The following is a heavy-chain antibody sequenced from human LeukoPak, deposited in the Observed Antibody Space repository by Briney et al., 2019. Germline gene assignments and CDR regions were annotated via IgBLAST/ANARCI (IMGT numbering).Heavy chain of an antibody. CDR2: ISSDTYI. D-gene: IGHD1-26*01. CDR3: ARDLGPRYSGSPVFDY. J-gene: IGHJ4*02. CDR1: AFTFSIYS. Sequence: PGGSLRLSCAASAFTFSIYSMSWVRQAPGKGLEWVSSISSDTYIYYADSVKGRFTISRDNAKNSLYLQMNSLRAEDTAVYYCARDLGPRYSGSPVFDYWGQGTLVTVSS. V-gene: IGHV3-21*01.